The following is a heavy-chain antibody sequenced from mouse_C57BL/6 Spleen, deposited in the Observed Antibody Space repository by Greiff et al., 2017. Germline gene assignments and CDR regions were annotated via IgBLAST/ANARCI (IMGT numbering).Heavy chain of an antibody. CDR1: GYAFSSYW. V-gene: IGHV1-80*01. CDR2: IYPGDGAT. D-gene: IGHD1-1*01. CDR3: ARSGGSSYYFDY. Sequence: QVQLQQSGAELVKPGASVKISCKASGYAFSSYWMNWVKQRPGKGLEWIGQIYPGDGATNYNGKFKGKATLTADKSSSTAYMQLSSLTSEDSAVYCCARSGGSSYYFDYWGQGTTLTVSS. J-gene: IGHJ2*01.